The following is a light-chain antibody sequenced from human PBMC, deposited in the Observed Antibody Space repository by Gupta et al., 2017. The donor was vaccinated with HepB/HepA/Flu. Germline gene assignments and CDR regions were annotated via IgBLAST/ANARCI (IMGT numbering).Light chain of an antibody. Sequence: QSVLTQPPSVSGAPGQRVTIPCTGSSSNIGAGYDVHWYQQLPGTAPKLLIYGNSNRPSGVPDRFSGSKSGTSASLAITGLQAEDEADYYCQSYDSSLSGSPVVFGGGTKLTVL. CDR2: GNS. V-gene: IGLV1-40*01. J-gene: IGLJ2*01. CDR1: SSNIGAGYD. CDR3: QSYDSSLSGSPVV.